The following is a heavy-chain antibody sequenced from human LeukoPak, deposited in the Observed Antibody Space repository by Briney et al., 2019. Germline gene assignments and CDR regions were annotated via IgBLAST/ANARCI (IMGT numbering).Heavy chain of an antibody. CDR3: ARGISGGSTVTYFFDY. D-gene: IGHD4-11*01. J-gene: IGHJ4*02. Sequence: ASVKVSCKASGYTFTSYYMHWVRQAPGQGLEWMGIIDPSGGSTSYAQKFQGRVTMTRDTSTSTVYMELSSLRSEDTALYYCARGISGGSTVTYFFDYWGQGTLVTVSS. V-gene: IGHV1-46*01. CDR1: GYTFTSYY. CDR2: IDPSGGST.